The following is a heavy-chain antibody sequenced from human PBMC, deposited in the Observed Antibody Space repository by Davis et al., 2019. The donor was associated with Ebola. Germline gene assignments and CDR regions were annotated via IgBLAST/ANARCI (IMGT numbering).Heavy chain of an antibody. CDR2: IYYSGST. Sequence: PSETLSLTCTVSGGSISSGDYYWSWIRQPPGKGLEWIGYIYYSGSTYYNPSLKSRVTISVDTSKNQFSLKLSSVTAADTAVYYCARIRILGGVVTYYYYYMDVWGKGTTVTVSS. D-gene: IGHD3-3*01. CDR1: GGSISSGDYY. CDR3: ARIRILGGVVTYYYYYMDV. J-gene: IGHJ6*03. V-gene: IGHV4-30-4*01.